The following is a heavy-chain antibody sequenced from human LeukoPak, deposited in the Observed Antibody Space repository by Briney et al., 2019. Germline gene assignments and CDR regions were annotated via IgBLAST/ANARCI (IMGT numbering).Heavy chain of an antibody. CDR2: ISGSGGST. Sequence: GGSLRLSCAASGFTFSSYAMSWVRQAPGKGLEWVSAISGSGGSTYYADSVKGRFTISRDNSKNTLYLQMNSLRAEDTAVYYCARADCSGGSCWFDYWGQGTLVTVSS. V-gene: IGHV3-23*01. CDR1: GFTFSSYA. D-gene: IGHD2-15*01. CDR3: ARADCSGGSCWFDY. J-gene: IGHJ4*02.